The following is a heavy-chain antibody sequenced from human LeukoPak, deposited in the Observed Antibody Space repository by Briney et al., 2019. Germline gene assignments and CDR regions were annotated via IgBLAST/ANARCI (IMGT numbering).Heavy chain of an antibody. Sequence: GRSLRLSCAASGFTFDDYAMHWVRQAPGKGLEWVSGISWNSGSIGYADSVKGRFTISRDNAKNSLYLQMNSLRAEDTALYYCATPTVPYWGQGTLVTVSS. V-gene: IGHV3-9*01. D-gene: IGHD4-17*01. J-gene: IGHJ4*02. CDR2: ISWNSGSI. CDR3: ATPTVPY. CDR1: GFTFDDYA.